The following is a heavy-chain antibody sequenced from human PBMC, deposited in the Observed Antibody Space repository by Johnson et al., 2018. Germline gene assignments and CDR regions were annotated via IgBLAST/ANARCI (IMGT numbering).Heavy chain of an antibody. V-gene: IGHV4-34*01. Sequence: QVQLQQWGAGLLKPSETLSLTCAVYGGSFSGYYWSWIRQPPGKGLEWIGEINHSGSTNYNPSLKSRVTISVDTSKNQFSLKLSSVTAADTAVYYCAREHYDTGAFDIWGQGTMVTVSS. CDR3: AREHYDTGAFDI. D-gene: IGHD3-22*01. CDR1: GGSFSGYY. J-gene: IGHJ3*02. CDR2: INHSGST.